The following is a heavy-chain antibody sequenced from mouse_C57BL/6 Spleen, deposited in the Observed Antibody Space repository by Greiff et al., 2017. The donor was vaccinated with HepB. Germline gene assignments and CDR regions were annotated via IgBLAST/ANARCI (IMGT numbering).Heavy chain of an antibody. V-gene: IGHV1-63*01. D-gene: IGHD1-1*01. CDR1: GYTFTNYW. J-gene: IGHJ1*03. CDR3: ARCHYYGSSYGYFDV. CDR2: IYPGGGYT. Sequence: QVQLQQSGAELVRPGTSVKMSCKASGYTFTNYWIGWAKQRPGHGLEWIGDIYPGGGYTNYNEKFKGKATLTADKSSSTAYMQFSSLTSEDSAIYYWARCHYYGSSYGYFDVWGTGTTVTVSS.